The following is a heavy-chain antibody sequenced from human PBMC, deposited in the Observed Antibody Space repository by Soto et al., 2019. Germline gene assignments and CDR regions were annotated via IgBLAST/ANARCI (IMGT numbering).Heavy chain of an antibody. CDR1: GASISSGGYY. Sequence: PSETLSLTCTVSGASISSGGYYCSCIRQHPEKGLEWIGYSYYSGSTYYNPSLKSRVSISVDTSKNQFSLKLSSVTAADTAVYYCARDVYCTNGVCHDYWGQGTLVTV. D-gene: IGHD2-8*01. CDR2: SYYSGST. CDR3: ARDVYCTNGVCHDY. V-gene: IGHV4-31*03. J-gene: IGHJ4*02.